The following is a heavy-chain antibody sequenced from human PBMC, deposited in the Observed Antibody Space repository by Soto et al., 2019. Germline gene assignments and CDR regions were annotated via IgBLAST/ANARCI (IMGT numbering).Heavy chain of an antibody. CDR2: ISTSGSTI. V-gene: IGHV3-48*03. D-gene: IGHD2-2*02. J-gene: IGHJ4*02. Sequence: EVQLVESGGGLVQPGGSLRLSCAASGFTFSSYEMNWVRQAPGKGMEWVSYISTSGSTIYYADSVKGRFTISRDNAKNSLFLQMNGLRAEDTGVYFCAKDIYDWGQGTLVTVSS. CDR3: AKDIYD. CDR1: GFTFSSYE.